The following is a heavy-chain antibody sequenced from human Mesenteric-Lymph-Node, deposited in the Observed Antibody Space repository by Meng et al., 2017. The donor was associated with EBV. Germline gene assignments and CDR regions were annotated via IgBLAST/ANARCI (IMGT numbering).Heavy chain of an antibody. D-gene: IGHD3-10*01. V-gene: IGHV4-39*07. CDR3: ARDELMVRGLFDS. CDR2: VFYSGST. J-gene: IGHJ4*02. CDR1: GDSISSNYC. Sequence: PLQESGPGLVKPSETLSLTCTVSGDSISSNYCWNWIRQSPGKGLEWIGSVFYSGSTYYNPSLKSRVTISVDTSTGEFSLKLTSVTAADTAIYYCARDELMVRGLFDSWGQGTLVTVSS.